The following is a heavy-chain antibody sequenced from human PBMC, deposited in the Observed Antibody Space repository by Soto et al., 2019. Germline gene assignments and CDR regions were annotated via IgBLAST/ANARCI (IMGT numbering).Heavy chain of an antibody. CDR3: AREDFWSFA. Sequence: EVQLAESGGGFVEPGGSLRLSCVVSGFSLSRAWMDWVRQVPGTGLVWVSRINKDATTTYADSVKGRFTISRDTAKNTLYLQMNSLRAEDTALYYCAREDFWSFAWGQGTLVTVSS. J-gene: IGHJ5*02. D-gene: IGHD3-3*01. V-gene: IGHV3-74*01. CDR1: GFSLSRAW. CDR2: INKDATT.